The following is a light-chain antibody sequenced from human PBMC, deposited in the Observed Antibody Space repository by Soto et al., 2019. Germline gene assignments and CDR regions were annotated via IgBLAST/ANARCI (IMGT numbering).Light chain of an antibody. CDR1: QSVSSY. J-gene: IGKJ4*01. CDR2: DST. CDR3: QQRSVWPRT. Sequence: EIELTQYLATTSLSPSAGATLSYSASQSVSSYLAWYEQKRGQATRLLIYDSTNRATGSPARFRGSGSRTDFSLIISSLEAEDFAVYYFQQRSVWPRTFGGGTKVDIK. V-gene: IGKV3-11*01.